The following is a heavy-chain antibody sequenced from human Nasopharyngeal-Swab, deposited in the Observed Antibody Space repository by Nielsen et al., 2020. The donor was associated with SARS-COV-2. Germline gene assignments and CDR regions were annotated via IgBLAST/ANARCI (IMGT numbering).Heavy chain of an antibody. Sequence: GGSLRLSCAASGFTFSGSAMHWVRQASGKGLEWVGRIRSKANSYATAYAASVKGSFTISRDDSKNTAYLQMNSLKTEDTAVYYCTSRNPETGSYWGQGTLVTVSS. CDR3: TSRNPETGSY. V-gene: IGHV3-73*01. CDR1: GFTFSGSA. D-gene: IGHD1-14*01. CDR2: IRSKANSYAT. J-gene: IGHJ4*02.